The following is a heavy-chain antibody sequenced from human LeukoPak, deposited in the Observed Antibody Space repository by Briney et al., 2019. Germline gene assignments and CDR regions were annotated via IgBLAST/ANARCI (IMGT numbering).Heavy chain of an antibody. V-gene: IGHV4-59*01. CDR2: IYYSGST. CDR1: GGSISSYY. D-gene: IGHD6-13*01. CDR3: ARDKAAAAGTN. J-gene: IGHJ4*02. Sequence: PSETLSLTCTVSGGSISSYYWSWIRQPPGKGLEWIGYIYYSGSTNYNPSLKSRVTISVDTSKNQFSLKLSSVTAADTAVYYCARDKAAAAGTNWGQGTLVTVSS.